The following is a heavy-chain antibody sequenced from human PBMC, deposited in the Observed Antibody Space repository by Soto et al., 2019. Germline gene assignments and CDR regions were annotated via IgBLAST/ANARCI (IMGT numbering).Heavy chain of an antibody. V-gene: IGHV4-39*01. Sequence: QLQLQESGPGLVKPSETLSLTCTVSGGSISSSSYYWGWIRQPPGKGLEWIGSIYYSGSTYYKPSLKSLVTISVDTSKNQFSLKLSSVTAADTAVYYCATLEYSSSSRYYYYGMDVWGQGTTVTVSS. CDR2: IYYSGST. D-gene: IGHD6-6*01. CDR1: GGSISSSSYY. CDR3: ATLEYSSSSRYYYYGMDV. J-gene: IGHJ6*02.